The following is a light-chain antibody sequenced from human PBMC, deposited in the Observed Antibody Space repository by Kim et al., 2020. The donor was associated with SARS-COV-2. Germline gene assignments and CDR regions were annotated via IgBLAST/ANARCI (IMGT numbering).Light chain of an antibody. J-gene: IGKJ1*01. CDR1: QNINRY. Sequence: ASVGDRVTITCRASQNINRYLSWYQQKPEKTPKLLIYAASSLQSGVPSRFSGSGSGTDFTLTISNRQVEDFATYYCQQGYGNPRTFGQGTKVDIK. CDR2: AAS. V-gene: IGKV1-39*01. CDR3: QQGYGNPRT.